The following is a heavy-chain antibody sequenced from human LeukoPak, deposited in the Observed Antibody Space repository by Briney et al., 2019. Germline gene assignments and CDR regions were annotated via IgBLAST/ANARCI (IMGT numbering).Heavy chain of an antibody. J-gene: IGHJ4*02. CDR1: GFTFSSSA. CDR2: IGGSGAGT. D-gene: IGHD7-27*01. V-gene: IGHV3-23*01. Sequence: PGGSLRLSCAASGFTFSSSAMSWVRQAPGKGLEWVSGIGGSGAGTYYAVSVKGRFTISRDNSKNTLYLQMNSLRVEDTAVYYCAIDPNWGTHSWGQGVLVTVSS. CDR3: AIDPNWGTHS.